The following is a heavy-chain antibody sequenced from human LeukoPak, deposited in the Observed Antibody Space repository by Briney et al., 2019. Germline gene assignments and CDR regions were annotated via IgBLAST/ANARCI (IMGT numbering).Heavy chain of an antibody. J-gene: IGHJ3*02. CDR1: GFTFDDYA. Sequence: GALRLSCAASGFTFDDYAMHWVRQAPGKGLEWVSLISGDGGSTYYADSVKGRFTISRDNSKNTLYLQMNSLRAEDAAVYYCARGGYCSSTSCYRGAFDIWGQGTMVTVSS. D-gene: IGHD2-2*02. CDR3: ARGGYCSSTSCYRGAFDI. CDR2: ISGDGGST. V-gene: IGHV3-43*02.